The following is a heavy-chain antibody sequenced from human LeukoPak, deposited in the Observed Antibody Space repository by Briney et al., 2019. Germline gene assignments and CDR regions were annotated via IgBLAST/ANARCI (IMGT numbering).Heavy chain of an antibody. D-gene: IGHD5-24*01. CDR2: ISGSGGST. CDR1: GFTFSSCA. V-gene: IGHV3-23*01. Sequence: GGSLRLSCAASGFTFSSCALSWVRQAPGKGLEWVSAISGSGGSTYYGDSAKGRFTISRDNSKNTLYLQMNSLRAEDTAVYYCAKDQGEGDGYGYWGQGTLVTVSS. CDR3: AKDQGEGDGYGY. J-gene: IGHJ4*02.